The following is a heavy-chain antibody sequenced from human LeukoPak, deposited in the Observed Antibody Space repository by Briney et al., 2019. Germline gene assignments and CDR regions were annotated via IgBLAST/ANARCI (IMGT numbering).Heavy chain of an antibody. Sequence: PGGSLRLSCAASGFTFSSYGMSWVRQAPGKGLEWVSAISGSGGSTYYADSVKGRFTISRDNSKNTLYLQMNSLRAEDTAVYYCAKRQRSSGYYYPDYWGQGTLVTVSS. J-gene: IGHJ4*02. CDR1: GFTFSSYG. D-gene: IGHD3-22*01. CDR2: ISGSGGST. V-gene: IGHV3-23*01. CDR3: AKRQRSSGYYYPDY.